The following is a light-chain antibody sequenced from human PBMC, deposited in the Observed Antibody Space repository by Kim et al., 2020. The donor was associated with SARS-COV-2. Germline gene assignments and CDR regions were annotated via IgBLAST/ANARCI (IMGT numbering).Light chain of an antibody. CDR3: QQYNSYSYP. CDR1: QTLESW. V-gene: IGKV1-5*02. Sequence: GARVTILCRASQTLESWLAWYQQRPRQPPKLLIYDSSILQSGVPPRFSGNGSGTEFSLTISNLQPNDFAAYFCQQYNSYSYPFGQGTKLEI. CDR2: DSS. J-gene: IGKJ2*01.